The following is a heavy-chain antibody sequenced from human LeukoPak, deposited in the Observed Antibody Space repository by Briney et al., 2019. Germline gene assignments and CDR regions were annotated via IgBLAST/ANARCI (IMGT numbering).Heavy chain of an antibody. J-gene: IGHJ6*03. V-gene: IGHV4-4*07. CDR1: GGSISSYY. CDR2: IYTSGST. CDR3: ARDYYDILTGYSNYYMDV. Sequence: SETLSLTCTVSGGSISSYYWSWIRQPAGKGLEWIGRIYTSGSTNYNPSLKSRVTMSVDTSKNQFSLKLSSVTAADTAVYYCARDYYDILTGYSNYYMDVWGKGTTVTISS. D-gene: IGHD3-9*01.